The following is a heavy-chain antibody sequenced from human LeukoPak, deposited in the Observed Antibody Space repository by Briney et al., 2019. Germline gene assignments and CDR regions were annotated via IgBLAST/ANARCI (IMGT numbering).Heavy chain of an antibody. Sequence: SQTLSLTCTVSGGSISSGDYYWSWIRQPPGKGLEWIGYIYYSGSTCYNPSLKSRVTISVDTSKNQFSLKLSSVTAADTAVYYCARVLTTDWFDPWGQGTLVTVSS. CDR3: ARVLTTDWFDP. J-gene: IGHJ5*02. CDR1: GGSISSGDYY. CDR2: IYYSGST. V-gene: IGHV4-30-4*01. D-gene: IGHD4-11*01.